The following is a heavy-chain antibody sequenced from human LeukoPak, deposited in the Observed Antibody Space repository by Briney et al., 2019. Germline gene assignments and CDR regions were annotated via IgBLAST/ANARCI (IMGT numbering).Heavy chain of an antibody. V-gene: IGHV3-49*04. CDR3: TRDLGGGSCGWYDF. J-gene: IGHJ5*01. D-gene: IGHD3-16*01. CDR1: GFTLGDYA. Sequence: GGSLRLSCTASGFTLGDYAVSWVRQAPGKGLEWVGFIRSKAYGGTTEYAASVKGRFTISRDDSKSIAYLQANSLKTDDTAVYYCTRDLGGGSCGWYDFWGQGTLVTVSS. CDR2: IRSKAYGGTT.